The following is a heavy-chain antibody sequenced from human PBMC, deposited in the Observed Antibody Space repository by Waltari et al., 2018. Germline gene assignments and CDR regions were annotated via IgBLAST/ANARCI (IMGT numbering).Heavy chain of an antibody. CDR2: IHHSGTT. V-gene: IGHV4-34*01. CDR1: GGSFNAHT. Sequence: QVQLHQWGAGLLKPSETLSRTCGVPGGSFNAHTWTWIRQPPGKGLEWIGEIHHSGTTDYNPSLNSRLTMSVDTSKKQISLKMSSVTAADTAVYYCARGDLHYGSSGFFYWGQGALVTVSS. J-gene: IGHJ4*02. D-gene: IGHD3-22*01. CDR3: ARGDLHYGSSGFFY.